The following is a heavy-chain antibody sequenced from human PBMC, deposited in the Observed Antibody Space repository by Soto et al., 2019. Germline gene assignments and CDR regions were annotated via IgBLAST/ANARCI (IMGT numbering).Heavy chain of an antibody. CDR2: ISYDGSNK. Sequence: PGGSLRLSCAASGFTLSSHAMHWVRQAPGKGLEWVAVISYDGSNKYYADSVKGRFTISRDNSKNTLYLQMNSLRAEDTAVYYCARDLTIVVVTTGGMDVWGQGTTVTVS. J-gene: IGHJ6*02. CDR3: ARDLTIVVVTTGGMDV. CDR1: GFTLSSHA. D-gene: IGHD3-22*01. V-gene: IGHV3-30-3*01.